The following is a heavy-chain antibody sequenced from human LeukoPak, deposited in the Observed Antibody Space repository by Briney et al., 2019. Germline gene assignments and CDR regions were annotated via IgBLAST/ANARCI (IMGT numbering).Heavy chain of an antibody. D-gene: IGHD3-10*01. CDR3: ARDPPPYGSGSYYNGYFQH. CDR1: GYTFTSYG. J-gene: IGHJ1*01. V-gene: IGHV1-18*01. CDR2: ISAYNGNT. Sequence: GASVKVSCKASGYTFTSYGISWVRQAPGQGLEWMGWISAYNGNTNYAQKLQGRVTMTTDTSTSTAYMELSRLRSDDTAVYYCARDPPPYGSGSYYNGYFQHWGQGTLVTVSS.